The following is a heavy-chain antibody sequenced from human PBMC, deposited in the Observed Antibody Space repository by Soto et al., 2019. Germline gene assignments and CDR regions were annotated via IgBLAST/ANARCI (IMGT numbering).Heavy chain of an antibody. CDR1: GGTFSSYT. J-gene: IGHJ4*02. V-gene: IGHV1-69*02. Sequence: QVQLVQSGAKVQKPGSSVKVSCEASGGTFSSYTISWVRQAPGQGLEWVGRIIPILGIADYAQKFQGSVTFTADKSTTTAYMEPSRLSSEDTAVSYCVQRDASRGAPSVDYWRQGPLLHVSS. D-gene: IGHD3-22*01. CDR3: VQRDASRGAPSVDY. CDR2: IIPILGIA.